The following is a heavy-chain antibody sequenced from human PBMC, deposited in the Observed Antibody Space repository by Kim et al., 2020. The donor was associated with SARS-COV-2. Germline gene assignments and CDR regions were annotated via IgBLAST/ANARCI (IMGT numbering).Heavy chain of an antibody. CDR1: GFTLSIYS. V-gene: IGHV3-48*04. CDR3: VCENHCAFDI. J-gene: IGHJ3*02. CDR2: ISGSGTTT. Sequence: GGSLRLSCATSGFTLSIYSMNWVRQAPGKGLEWVSHISGSGTTTTHADSVQGRFTISSDNANNSLFLQLHGLRLEDTALYYCVCENHCAFDIPGQRT. D-gene: IGHD2-21*01.